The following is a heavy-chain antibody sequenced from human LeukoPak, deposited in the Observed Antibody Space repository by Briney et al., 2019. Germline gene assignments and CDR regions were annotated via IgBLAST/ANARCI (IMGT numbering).Heavy chain of an antibody. V-gene: IGHV3-48*02. D-gene: IGHD5-18*01. CDR3: PPSMVTRYYFDY. CDR2: ISSSSSTI. CDR1: GFTFSSYS. Sequence: GGSLRLSCAASGFTFSSYSMNWVRQAPGKGLEWVSYISSSSSTIYYADSVKGRFTISRDNAKNSLYLQANSLRDEDTAVYYCPPSMVTRYYFDYWGQGTLVTVSS. J-gene: IGHJ4*02.